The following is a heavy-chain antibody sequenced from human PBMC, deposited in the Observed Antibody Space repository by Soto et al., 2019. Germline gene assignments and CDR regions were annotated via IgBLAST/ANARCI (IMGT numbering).Heavy chain of an antibody. Sequence: QVQLQESGPGLVKHSQTLSLTCTVSGGSISTVDYWWSWIRQSPDMGLEWIGHIYDGGRTYNNPSLESRVNMSVDTSKSQLSLTLISVSAADTAVYYCARGPSGDKVDSWGQGTLVTVSS. CDR2: IYDGGRT. V-gene: IGHV4-30-4*01. CDR3: ARGPSGDKVDS. D-gene: IGHD7-27*01. CDR1: GGSISTVDYW. J-gene: IGHJ4*02.